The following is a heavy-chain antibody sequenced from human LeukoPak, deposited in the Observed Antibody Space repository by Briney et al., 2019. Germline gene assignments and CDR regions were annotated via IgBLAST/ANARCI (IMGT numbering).Heavy chain of an antibody. CDR1: GFIFSSYA. V-gene: IGHV3-23*01. Sequence: PGGSLRLSCATSGFIFSSYAMTWVRQAPGKGLECVSPISDSGGSSYYADSVKGRFTISRDNSKNTLYLQMNSLRAEDTAVYYCARYIEGNYYSALDYWGQGTLVTVSS. CDR2: ISDSGGSS. D-gene: IGHD2-15*01. J-gene: IGHJ4*02. CDR3: ARYIEGNYYSALDY.